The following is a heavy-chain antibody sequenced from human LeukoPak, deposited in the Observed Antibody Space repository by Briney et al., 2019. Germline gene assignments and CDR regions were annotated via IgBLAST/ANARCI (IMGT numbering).Heavy chain of an antibody. J-gene: IGHJ4*02. V-gene: IGHV5-51*01. CDR3: ARRYYYESSGTYPFDY. CDR2: IYPGDSDT. D-gene: IGHD3-22*01. CDR1: GYSFTSYW. Sequence: GESLKISCKGSGYSFTSYWIGWVRQMPGKGLEWMWIIYPGDSDTRYSPSFQGQVTISADKSISTAYLQWSSLKASDTAMYYCARRYYYESSGTYPFDYWGQGTLVTVSS.